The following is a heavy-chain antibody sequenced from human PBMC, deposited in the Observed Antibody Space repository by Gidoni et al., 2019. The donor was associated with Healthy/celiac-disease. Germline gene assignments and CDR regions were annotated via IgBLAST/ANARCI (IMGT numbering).Heavy chain of an antibody. CDR3: ASTGYSSGWSAFDI. CDR2: ISYDGSNK. CDR1: GFTFSSYA. D-gene: IGHD6-19*01. V-gene: IGHV3-30-3*01. J-gene: IGHJ3*02. Sequence: QVQLVESGGGVVQPGRSLRLSCAASGFTFSSYAMHWVRQAPGKGLEWVAVISYDGSNKYYADSVKGRFTISRDNSKNTLYLQMNSLRAEDTAVYYCASTGYSSGWSAFDIWGQGTMVTVSS.